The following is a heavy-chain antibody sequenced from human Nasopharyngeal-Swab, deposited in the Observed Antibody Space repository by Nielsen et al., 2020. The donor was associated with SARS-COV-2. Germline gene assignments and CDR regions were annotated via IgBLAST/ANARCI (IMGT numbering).Heavy chain of an antibody. CDR3: ARVEEGD. D-gene: IGHD3-16*01. CDR1: GFTFSSYS. V-gene: IGHV3-21*01. Sequence: ETLSLTCAASGFTFSSYSMNWVRQAPGKGLEWVSSISSSSSYIYYADSVKGRFTISRDNAKNSLYLQMNSLRAEDTAVYYCARVEEGDWGQGTLVTVSS. CDR2: ISSSSSYI. J-gene: IGHJ4*02.